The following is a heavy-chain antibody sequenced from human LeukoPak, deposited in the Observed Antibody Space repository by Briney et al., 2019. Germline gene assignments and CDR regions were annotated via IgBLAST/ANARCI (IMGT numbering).Heavy chain of an antibody. Sequence: SETLSLTWTVSGGSISRYYCSWIRQPPGKGLEWIGFMYYSGSTNYNPSLKSRVTISVDTSKNQFSLKLSSVTAADTAVYYCARHVFPYCSFWSFWFDPWGQGTLVTVSS. CDR1: GGSISRYY. V-gene: IGHV4-59*08. CDR3: ARHVFPYCSFWSFWFDP. D-gene: IGHD1-26*01. CDR2: MYYSGST. J-gene: IGHJ5*02.